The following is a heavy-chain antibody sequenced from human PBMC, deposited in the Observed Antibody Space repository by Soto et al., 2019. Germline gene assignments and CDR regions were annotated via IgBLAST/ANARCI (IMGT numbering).Heavy chain of an antibody. Sequence: SGPTLVNPTQTLTLTCTFSGFSLSTSGMCVSWIRQPPGKALEWLALIDWDDDKYYSTSLKTRLTISKDTSKNQVVLTMTNMDPVDTATYYCARTGHGTYDSSGYSGYYFDYWGQGTLVTVSS. CDR1: GFSLSTSGMC. J-gene: IGHJ4*02. CDR2: IDWDDDK. V-gene: IGHV2-70*01. D-gene: IGHD3-22*01. CDR3: ARTGHGTYDSSGYSGYYFDY.